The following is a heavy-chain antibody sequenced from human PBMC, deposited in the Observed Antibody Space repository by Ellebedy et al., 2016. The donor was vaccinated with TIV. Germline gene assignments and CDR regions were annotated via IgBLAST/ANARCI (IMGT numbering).Heavy chain of an antibody. Sequence: MPGGSLRLSCTVSGGSISIYYWSWIRQPPGKGLEWIGYIHYSGSTNYNPFLKSRVTILRDTSKKQFYLKLSSVTAADTAVYYCARQEYYESSGYNYGMDVWGQGTTVTVSS. CDR3: ARQEYYESSGYNYGMDV. CDR1: GGSISIYY. D-gene: IGHD3-22*01. CDR2: IHYSGST. V-gene: IGHV4-59*08. J-gene: IGHJ6*02.